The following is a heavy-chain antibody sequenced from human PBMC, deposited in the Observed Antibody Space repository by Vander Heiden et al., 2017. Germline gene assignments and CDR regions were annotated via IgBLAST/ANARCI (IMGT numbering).Heavy chain of an antibody. J-gene: IGHJ3*02. CDR3: ARAWSLTTFDI. D-gene: IGHD2-8*02. CDR2: INPSGGST. CDR1: GYSFTSNH. Sequence: QEQLVQSGAEVKKPGASVKLYCKASGYSFTSNHLLWIRQAPGQGLEWMAMINPSGGSTSYAEKFRGRVSLTSDTSTSTVSMEISSLRSDDTAVYFCARAWSLTTFDIWGQGTMVTVFS. V-gene: IGHV1-46*01.